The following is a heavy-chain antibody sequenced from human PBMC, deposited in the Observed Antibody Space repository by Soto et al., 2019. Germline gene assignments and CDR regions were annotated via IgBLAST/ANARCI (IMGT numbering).Heavy chain of an antibody. Sequence: QVQLVESGGGVVQPGRSLRLSCAASGFTFSNHGMHWVRQAPGKGLEWVADISYDGSHKYYADSVKGRVTISRDNTKNTLYLQMNSLRAEDTAVYYCAKNRAKGMDFYGKESDVWGQGTTVTVS. D-gene: IGHD3-10*01. CDR2: ISYDGSHK. J-gene: IGHJ6*02. V-gene: IGHV3-30*18. CDR1: GFTFSNHG. CDR3: AKNRAKGMDFYGKESDV.